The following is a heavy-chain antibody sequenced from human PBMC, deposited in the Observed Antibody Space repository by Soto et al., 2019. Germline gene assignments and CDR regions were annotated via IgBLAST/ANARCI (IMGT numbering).Heavy chain of an antibody. CDR3: AREGVSSSWYNYYAMDV. Sequence: QVQLQESGPGLVKPSETLSLTCTVSGGSIISYYWSWIRQPPGKGLEWIGYIYYSGSTNYNPSLKSRVTISVDTSKNQFSLKLSSVTAADTAVYYCAREGVSSSWYNYYAMDVWGQGTTVTVSS. J-gene: IGHJ6*02. V-gene: IGHV4-59*01. CDR1: GGSIISYY. D-gene: IGHD6-13*01. CDR2: IYYSGST.